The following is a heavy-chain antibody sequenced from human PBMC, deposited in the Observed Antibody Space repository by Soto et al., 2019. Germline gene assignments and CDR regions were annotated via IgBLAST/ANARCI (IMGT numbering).Heavy chain of an antibody. CDR3: AKECYDSSGYYYVEAFDI. V-gene: IGHV3-30*18. D-gene: IGHD3-22*01. CDR2: ISYDGSNK. Sequence: QVQLVESGGGVVQPGRSLRLSCAASGFTFSSYGMHWVRQAPGKGLEWVAVISYDGSNKYYADSVKGRFTISRDNSKNTLYLQMNSLRAEDTAVCYCAKECYDSSGYYYVEAFDIWGQGTMVTVSS. J-gene: IGHJ3*02. CDR1: GFTFSSYG.